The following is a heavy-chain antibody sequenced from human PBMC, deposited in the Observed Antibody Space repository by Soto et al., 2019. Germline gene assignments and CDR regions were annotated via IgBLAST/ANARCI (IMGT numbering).Heavy chain of an antibody. D-gene: IGHD3-22*01. CDR1: GGSISSSNW. J-gene: IGHJ5*01. CDR3: ARYPDYYDSSGGYWFDP. CDR2: IYHSEST. V-gene: IGHV4-4*02. Sequence: SETLSLTCAVSGGSISSSNWWSWVRQPPGKGLEWIGEIYHSESTNYNPSLKSRVTISVDKSKNQFSLKLSSVTAADTAVYYCARYPDYYDSSGGYWFDPWGQGTLVTVSS.